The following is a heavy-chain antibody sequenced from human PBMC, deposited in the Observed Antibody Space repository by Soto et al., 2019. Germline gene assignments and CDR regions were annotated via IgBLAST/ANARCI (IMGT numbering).Heavy chain of an antibody. CDR1: GYTFTGYY. Sequence: ASVKVSCKASGYTFTGYYMHWVRQAPGQGLEWMGWINPNSGGTNYAQKFQGRVTMTRDTSISTAYMELSRLRSDDTAVYHCARSTPNSSQATRYNWFDPWGQGTLVTVSS. CDR3: ARSTPNSSQATRYNWFDP. CDR2: INPNSGGT. J-gene: IGHJ5*02. V-gene: IGHV1-2*02. D-gene: IGHD3-22*01.